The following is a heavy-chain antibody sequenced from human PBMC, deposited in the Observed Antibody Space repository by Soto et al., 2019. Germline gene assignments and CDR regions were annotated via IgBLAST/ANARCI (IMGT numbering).Heavy chain of an antibody. D-gene: IGHD5-12*01. CDR1: GCSFSDYY. V-gene: IGHV3-11*04. CDR3: ARVDIVATIPGYYYYGMDV. CDR2: ISSSGSTI. J-gene: IGHJ6*02. Sequence: PAGTLSLSCAASGCSFSDYYLSWIRQPPGKGLEWVSYISSSGSTIYYADSVKGRFTISRENSTNTLYLQMNSLRAEDTAVYYCARVDIVATIPGYYYYGMDVWGQGTTVTVSS.